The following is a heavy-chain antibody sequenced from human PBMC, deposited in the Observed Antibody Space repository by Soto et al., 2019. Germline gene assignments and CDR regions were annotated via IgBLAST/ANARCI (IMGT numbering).Heavy chain of an antibody. V-gene: IGHV3-23*01. CDR3: AKGTYYYGSAPYYFDY. Sequence: PGGSLRLSCAASGFTFSSYAMSWVRQAPGKGLEWVSGISDSGGSTYYADSVKGRFTISRDNSKNTLYLQMNSLRAEDTAVYYCAKGTYYYGSAPYYFDYGGQGTLVTVSS. J-gene: IGHJ4*02. CDR1: GFTFSSYA. CDR2: ISDSGGST. D-gene: IGHD3-10*01.